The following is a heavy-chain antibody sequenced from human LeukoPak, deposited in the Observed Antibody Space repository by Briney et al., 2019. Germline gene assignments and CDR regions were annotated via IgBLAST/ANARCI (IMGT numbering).Heavy chain of an antibody. J-gene: IGHJ6*03. CDR3: ARDFGSPAVYYMDV. CDR2: ISDDGGDT. V-gene: IGHV3-30*04. Sequence: PGGSLRLSCAASGFNFSGYALHWVRQAPGKGLEWVAVISDDGGDTHNADSVKGRLTISRDNSKDTLFLQMNSLRVEDTAVYYCARDFGSPAVYYMDVWGKGTTVTVSS. D-gene: IGHD3-10*01. CDR1: GFNFSGYA.